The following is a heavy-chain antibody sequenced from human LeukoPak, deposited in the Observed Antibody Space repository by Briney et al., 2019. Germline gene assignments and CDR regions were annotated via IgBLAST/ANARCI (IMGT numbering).Heavy chain of an antibody. J-gene: IGHJ4*02. D-gene: IGHD5-24*01. CDR1: GGSISSYY. Sequence: SETLSLTCTVSGGSISSYYWSWIRQPPGKGLEWIGYIYYSGSTTYNPSLKSRVSISVDTSKNQFSLRLSSVTAADTAVYYCARDTAGYNDYWGQGTLVTVSS. CDR3: ARDTAGYNDY. V-gene: IGHV4-59*01. CDR2: IYYSGST.